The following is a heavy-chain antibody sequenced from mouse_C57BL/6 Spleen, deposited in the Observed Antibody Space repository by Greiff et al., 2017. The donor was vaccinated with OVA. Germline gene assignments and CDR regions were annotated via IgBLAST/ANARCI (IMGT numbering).Heavy chain of an antibody. CDR1: GFTFSSYA. D-gene: IGHD1-1*01. Sequence: EVKLVESGGGLVKPGGSLKLSCAASGFTFSSYAMSWVRQTPEKRLEWVATISDGGSYTYYPDNVKGRFTISRDNAKNNLYLQMSHLKSEDTAMYYCARGDGSSSDYFDYWGQGTTLTVSS. CDR2: ISDGGSYT. CDR3: ARGDGSSSDYFDY. V-gene: IGHV5-4*03. J-gene: IGHJ2*01.